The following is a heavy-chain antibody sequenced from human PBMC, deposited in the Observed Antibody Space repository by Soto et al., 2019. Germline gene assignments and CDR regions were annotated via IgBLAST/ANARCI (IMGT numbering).Heavy chain of an antibody. CDR3: ARWDTAMGFGP. J-gene: IGHJ5*02. V-gene: IGHV4-31*02. CDR2: IYYSGST. D-gene: IGHD5-18*01. Sequence: LEWIGYIYYSGSTYYNPSLKSRVTISVDTSKNQFSLKLSSVTAADTAVYYCARWDTAMGFGPWGQGTLVTVSS.